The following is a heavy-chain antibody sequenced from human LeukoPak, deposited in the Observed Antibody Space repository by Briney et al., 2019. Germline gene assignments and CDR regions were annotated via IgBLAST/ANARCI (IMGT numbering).Heavy chain of an antibody. V-gene: IGHV3-7*03. CDR1: GLTFSSYW. CDR3: ARVAVIRYFDY. Sequence: GGSLRLSCAASGLTFSSYWMSWVRQAPGKGLEWVANIKQDGSEKYYVDSVKGRFTISRDNAKNSLYLQMNSLRAEDTAVYYCARVAVIRYFDYWGQGTLVTVSS. D-gene: IGHD3-22*01. J-gene: IGHJ4*02. CDR2: IKQDGSEK.